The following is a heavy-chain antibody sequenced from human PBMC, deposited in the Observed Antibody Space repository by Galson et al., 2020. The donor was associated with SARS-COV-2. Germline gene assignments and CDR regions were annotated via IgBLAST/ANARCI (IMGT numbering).Heavy chain of an antibody. D-gene: IGHD2-21*02. J-gene: IGHJ6*02. CDR1: GYTFTSYA. Sequence: ASVKVSCKASGYTFTSYAMNWVRQAPGQGLEWMGWINTNTGNPTYAQGFTGRFVFSLDTSVSTAYLQISSLKAEDTAVYYCARDLVVVTALSYYYYGMDVWGQGTTVTVSS. V-gene: IGHV7-4-1*02. CDR2: INTNTGNP. CDR3: ARDLVVVTALSYYYYGMDV.